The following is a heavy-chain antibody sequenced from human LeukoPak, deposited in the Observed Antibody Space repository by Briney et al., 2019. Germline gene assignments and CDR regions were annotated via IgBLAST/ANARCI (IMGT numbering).Heavy chain of an antibody. D-gene: IGHD3-3*01. CDR1: GFTFSSYE. V-gene: IGHV3-48*03. J-gene: IGHJ4*02. Sequence: PGGSLRLSCAASGFTFSSYEMNWVRQAPGKGLEWVSYIRSSGSTIKYADSVKGRFTISRDNAKNSLFLQMNSLRAEDTAVYYCASQRFLDYWGQGTLVTVSS. CDR2: IRSSGSTI. CDR3: ASQRFLDY.